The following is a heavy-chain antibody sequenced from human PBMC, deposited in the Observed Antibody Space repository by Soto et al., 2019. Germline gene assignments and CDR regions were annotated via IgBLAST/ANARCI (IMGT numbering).Heavy chain of an antibody. J-gene: IGHJ6*02. V-gene: IGHV3-21*01. CDR1: GFTFSSYS. CDR2: ISSSSSYI. Sequence: PGGSLRLSCAASGFTFSSYSMNWVRQAPGKGLEWVSSISSSSSYIYYADSVKGRSTISRDNAKNSLYLQMNSLRAEDTAVYYCASAPSCSGGSCYLGVGGMDVWGPGTTGTVSS. D-gene: IGHD2-15*01. CDR3: ASAPSCSGGSCYLGVGGMDV.